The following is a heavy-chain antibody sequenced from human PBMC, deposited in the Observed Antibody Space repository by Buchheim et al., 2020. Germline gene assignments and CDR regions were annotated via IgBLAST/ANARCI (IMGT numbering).Heavy chain of an antibody. CDR2: IWYDGSNK. V-gene: IGHV3-33*01. D-gene: IGHD3-10*01. CDR3: ARDTYGSGSYYDYDYYYGMDV. J-gene: IGHJ6*02. CDR1: GFTFSSSG. Sequence: QVQLVESGGGVVQPGRSLRLSCAASGFTFSSSGMHWVRQAPGKGLERVAVIWYDGSNKYYADSVKGRFTISRDNSKNTLYLQMNSLRAEDTAVYYCARDTYGSGSYYDYDYYYGMDVWGQGTT.